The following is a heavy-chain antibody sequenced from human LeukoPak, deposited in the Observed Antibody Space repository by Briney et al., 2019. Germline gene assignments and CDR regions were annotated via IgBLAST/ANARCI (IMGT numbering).Heavy chain of an antibody. Sequence: GGSLRLSCAASGFTFSSYWMSWVRQAPGKGLEWVANIKKDGSEKYYVDSVKGRFTISRDNAKTSLYLQMNSLRAEDTAVYYCTTDDSGYAEPLDYWGQGTLVTVSS. CDR3: TTDDSGYAEPLDY. J-gene: IGHJ4*02. CDR1: GFTFSSYW. CDR2: IKKDGSEK. V-gene: IGHV3-7*03. D-gene: IGHD5-12*01.